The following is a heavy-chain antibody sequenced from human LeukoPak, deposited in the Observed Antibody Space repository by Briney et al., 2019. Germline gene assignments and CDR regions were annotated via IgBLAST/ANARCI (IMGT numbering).Heavy chain of an antibody. CDR1: GYTLTELS. D-gene: IGHD5-18*01. Sequence: ASVKVSCKVSGYTLTELSMHWVRQAPGKGLEWMGGFDLEDGETIYAQKFQGRVTMTEDTSTDTAYMELSSLRSEDTAVYYCATVRGYSYGPHAFDIWGQGTMVTVSS. J-gene: IGHJ3*02. CDR3: ATVRGYSYGPHAFDI. CDR2: FDLEDGET. V-gene: IGHV1-24*01.